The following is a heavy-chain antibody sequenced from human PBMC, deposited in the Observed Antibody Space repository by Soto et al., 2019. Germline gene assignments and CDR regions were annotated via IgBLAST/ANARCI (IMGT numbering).Heavy chain of an antibody. D-gene: IGHD2-2*01. V-gene: IGHV1-69*12. CDR3: AREDCISTSCYVADYYYYGMDV. Sequence: QVQLVQSGAEVKKPGSSVKVSCKASGGTFSSYAISWVRQAPGQGLEWMGGIIPIFGTANYAQKFQGRVTITADESTSTAYMELSSLRSEDTAVYYCAREDCISTSCYVADYYYYGMDVWGQGTTVTVSS. J-gene: IGHJ6*02. CDR1: GGTFSSYA. CDR2: IIPIFGTA.